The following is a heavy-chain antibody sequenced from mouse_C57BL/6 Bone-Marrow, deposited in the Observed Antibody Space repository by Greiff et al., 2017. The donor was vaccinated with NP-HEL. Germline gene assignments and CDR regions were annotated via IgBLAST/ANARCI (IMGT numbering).Heavy chain of an antibody. J-gene: IGHJ2*01. CDR3: ARGRYDYFDY. CDR2: ISYDGSN. V-gene: IGHV3-6*01. D-gene: IGHD2-3*01. CDR1: GYSITSGYY. Sequence: EVKLMESGPGLVKPSQSLSLTCSVTGYSITSGYYWNWIRQFPGNKLEWMGYISYDGSNNYNPSLKNRISITRDTSKNQFFLKLNSVTTEDTATYYCARGRYDYFDYWGQGTTLTVSS.